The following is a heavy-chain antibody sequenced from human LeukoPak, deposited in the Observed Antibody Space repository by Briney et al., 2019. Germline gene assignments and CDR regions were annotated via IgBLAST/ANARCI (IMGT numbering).Heavy chain of an antibody. D-gene: IGHD6-13*01. Sequence: PGGSLRLSCAASGFTVSSNHTSWVRQAPGKGLEWVSVIYSGGSTYYADSVKGRFTISRDNSKNTLYLQMNSLRAEDTAVYYCASHSSSWYGFDYWGQGTLVTVSS. V-gene: IGHV3-53*01. CDR3: ASHSSSWYGFDY. CDR1: GFTVSSNH. CDR2: IYSGGST. J-gene: IGHJ4*02.